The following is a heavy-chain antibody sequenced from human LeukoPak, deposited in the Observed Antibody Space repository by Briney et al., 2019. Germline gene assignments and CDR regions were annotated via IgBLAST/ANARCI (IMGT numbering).Heavy chain of an antibody. D-gene: IGHD3-22*01. V-gene: IGHV3-21*01. CDR1: GFTFSSYS. J-gene: IGHJ4*02. CDR3: ARHNYPYDSGGYYYAY. Sequence: GGSLRLSCAASGFTFSSYSMNWVRQAPGKGLEWVSSISSSSGYIYYADSVKGRFTISRDNAKNSLYLQMNSLRAEDTAVYYCARHNYPYDSGGYYYAYWGQGTLVTVSS. CDR2: ISSSSGYI.